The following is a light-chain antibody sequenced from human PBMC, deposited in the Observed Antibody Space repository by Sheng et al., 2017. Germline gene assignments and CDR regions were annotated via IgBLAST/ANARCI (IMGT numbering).Light chain of an antibody. J-gene: IGKJ2*03. CDR2: GAS. CDR3: QQYNNWPPYS. Sequence: EIVLTQSPATLSLFPGERATLSCRASQSVTSYLAWYQHKPGQSPRLLIYGASTRATGIPARFSGSGSGTEFTLTISSLQSEDFAVYYCQQYNNWPPYSFGQGTKLEIK. V-gene: IGKV3-15*01. CDR1: QSVTSY.